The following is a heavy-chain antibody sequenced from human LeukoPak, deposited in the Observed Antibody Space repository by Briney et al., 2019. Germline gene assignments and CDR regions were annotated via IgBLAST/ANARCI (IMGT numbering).Heavy chain of an antibody. CDR2: LYYGGST. V-gene: IGHV4-59*01. CDR1: GGSISRYY. CDR3: ARDSVCGTDY. D-gene: IGHD3-16*01. Sequence: PSETLSLTCTPSGGSISRYYWSWIRQSPGKGLEWLGYLYYGGSTNYNPSLKSRVTISVDTSKNQFSLKLSSVTAADTAVYYGARDSVCGTDYWGQGTLVTASS. J-gene: IGHJ4*02.